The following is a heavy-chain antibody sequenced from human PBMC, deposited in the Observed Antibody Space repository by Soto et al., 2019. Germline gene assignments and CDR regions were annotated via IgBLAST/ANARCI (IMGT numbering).Heavy chain of an antibody. CDR2: IIPIFNSE. J-gene: IGHJ6*02. CDR1: GGTFSSYG. D-gene: IGHD4-17*01. CDR3: AIDYGGRNCYSPGMDV. Sequence: QVQLVQSGAEVKKPGSSVKVSCKASGGTFSSYGISWVRQAPGQGLEWVGGIIPIFNSEKTAQKFQGRVTITADESTSAAYMELSSLRSEDTAVYYCAIDYGGRNCYSPGMDVWGQGTTVTVSS. V-gene: IGHV1-69*01.